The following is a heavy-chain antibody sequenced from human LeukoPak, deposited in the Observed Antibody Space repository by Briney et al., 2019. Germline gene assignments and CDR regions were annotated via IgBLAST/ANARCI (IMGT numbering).Heavy chain of an antibody. D-gene: IGHD2-2*01. CDR3: ARDRIVVPAAEGGWFDP. V-gene: IGHV1-18*01. J-gene: IGHJ5*02. CDR2: ISAYNGNT. CDR1: GYTSTSYG. Sequence: ASVKVSCKASGYTSTSYGISWVRQAPGQGLEWMGWISAYNGNTNYAQKLQGRVTMTTDTSTGTAYMGLRSLRSDDTAVYYCARDRIVVPAAEGGWFDPWGQGTLVTVSS.